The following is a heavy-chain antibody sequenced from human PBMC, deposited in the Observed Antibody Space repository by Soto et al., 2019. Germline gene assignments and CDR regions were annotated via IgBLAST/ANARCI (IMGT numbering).Heavy chain of an antibody. V-gene: IGHV4-59*01. Sequence: SETLSLTCTVSGGSISSYYWSWIRQPPGKGLEWIGYIYYSGSTNYNPSLKSRVTISVDTSKNQFSLELSSVTAADTAVYYCARENRRRWFDPWGQGTLVTVSS. CDR2: IYYSGST. J-gene: IGHJ5*02. CDR1: GGSISSYY. CDR3: ARENRRRWFDP.